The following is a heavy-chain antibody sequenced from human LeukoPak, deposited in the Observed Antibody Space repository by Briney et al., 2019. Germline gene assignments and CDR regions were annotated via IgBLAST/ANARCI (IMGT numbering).Heavy chain of an antibody. CDR2: IIPILGIA. CDR3: ARDGARLVMGDY. Sequence: SVKVSCKASGGTFSSYAISWVRQAPGQGPEWMGRIIPILGIANYAQKFQGRVTITADKSTSTAYMELSSLRSEDTAVYYCARDGARLVMGDYWGQGTLVTVSS. CDR1: GGTFSSYA. D-gene: IGHD3-9*01. V-gene: IGHV1-69*04. J-gene: IGHJ4*02.